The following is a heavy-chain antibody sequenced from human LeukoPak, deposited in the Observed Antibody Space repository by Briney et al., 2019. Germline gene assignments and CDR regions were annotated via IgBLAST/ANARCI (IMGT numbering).Heavy chain of an antibody. J-gene: IGHJ4*02. Sequence: PGGSLRLSCAASGFTFSNAWMSWVRQAPGKGLEWVGRIKSKTDGGTTDYAAPVKGRFTISRDDSKNTLFLQMNSLKTEDTAVYYCTTDPKWYQMPRPGNWGQGTQVTVSS. CDR3: TTDPKWYQMPRPGN. V-gene: IGHV3-15*01. CDR1: GFTFSNAW. D-gene: IGHD2-2*01. CDR2: IKSKTDGGTT.